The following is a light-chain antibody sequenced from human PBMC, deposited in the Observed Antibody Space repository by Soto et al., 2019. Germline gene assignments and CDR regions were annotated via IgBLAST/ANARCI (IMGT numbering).Light chain of an antibody. CDR2: AAY. CDR3: QQSYSTPLST. J-gene: IGKJ3*01. CDR1: QSISSY. V-gene: IGKV1-39*01. Sequence: DIQMTQSPSSLSASVGDRVTITCRASQSISSYLNWYQQKPGKAPMLLIYAAYNLQSGVPSRFSGSGSGTDFTLTISSLQPEDVATYYCQQSYSTPLSTFGPGTKVYIK.